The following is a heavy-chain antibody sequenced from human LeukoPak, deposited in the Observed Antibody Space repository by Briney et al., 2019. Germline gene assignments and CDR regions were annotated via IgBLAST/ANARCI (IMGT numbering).Heavy chain of an antibody. CDR1: GFTFSSYS. Sequence: PGGSLRLSCAASGFTFSSYSMNWVRQVPGKGLEWVSSISSSSSYIYYADSVKGRFTVSRDNAKNSLYLQMNSLRAEDTAVYYCARDHGVTGTTYDYWGQGTLVTVSS. CDR2: ISSSSSYI. V-gene: IGHV3-21*01. D-gene: IGHD1-7*01. J-gene: IGHJ4*02. CDR3: ARDHGVTGTTYDY.